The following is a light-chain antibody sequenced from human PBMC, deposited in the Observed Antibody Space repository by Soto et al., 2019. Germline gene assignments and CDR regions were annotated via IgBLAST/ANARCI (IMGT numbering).Light chain of an antibody. CDR3: QQYNNWLRGT. CDR2: GAS. CDR1: QSVSNN. V-gene: IGKV3-15*01. J-gene: IGKJ1*01. Sequence: IVMTQSPAILSVSPGERATLSCWASQSVSNNLAWYQQKPGQAPRLLIYGASTRATGVPARFSGSGSGTEFTLTISSLQSEDVAVYFCQQYNNWLRGTFGQGAKV.